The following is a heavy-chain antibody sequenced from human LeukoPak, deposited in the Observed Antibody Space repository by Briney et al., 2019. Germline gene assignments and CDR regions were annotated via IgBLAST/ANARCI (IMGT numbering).Heavy chain of an antibody. CDR2: ISWNSGSI. Sequence: LPGRSLRLSCAASGFTFDDYAMPWVRQAPGKGLEWVSGISWNSGSIGYADSVKGRFTISRDNAKNSLYLQMNSLRAEDTALYYCAKEEYGSGSYYNLFDYWGQGTLVTVSS. D-gene: IGHD3-10*01. J-gene: IGHJ4*02. CDR1: GFTFDDYA. V-gene: IGHV3-9*01. CDR3: AKEEYGSGSYYNLFDY.